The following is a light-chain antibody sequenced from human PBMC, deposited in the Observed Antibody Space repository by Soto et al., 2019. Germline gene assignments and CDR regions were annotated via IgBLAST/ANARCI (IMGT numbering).Light chain of an antibody. CDR2: DVS. CDR3: SSYTSSSTYF. J-gene: IGLJ1*01. CDR1: SSDVGAYNY. Sequence: QSALTQPAPVSGSPGQSITISRTGTSSDVGAYNYVSWYQQHPGKAPKLMIYDVSNRPSGVSNRFSGSKSGNTASLTISGLQAEDEADFYCSSYTSSSTYFFGIVTKVTVL. V-gene: IGLV2-14*03.